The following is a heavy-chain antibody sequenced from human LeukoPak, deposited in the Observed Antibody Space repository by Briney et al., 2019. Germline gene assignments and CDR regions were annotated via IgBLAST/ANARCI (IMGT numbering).Heavy chain of an antibody. CDR2: IIPILCIA. Sequence: ASVKVSCKASGGTFSSYTISWVRQAPGQGLEWMGRIIPILCIANYAQKFQGRVTITADKSTSTAYMELSSLRSEDTAVYYCARTNYDFWSGYPLGVDPWGQGTLVTVSS. J-gene: IGHJ5*02. V-gene: IGHV1-69*02. CDR3: ARTNYDFWSGYPLGVDP. CDR1: GGTFSSYT. D-gene: IGHD3-3*01.